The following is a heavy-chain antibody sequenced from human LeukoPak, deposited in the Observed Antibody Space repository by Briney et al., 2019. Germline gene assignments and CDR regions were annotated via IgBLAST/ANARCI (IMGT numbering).Heavy chain of an antibody. J-gene: IGHJ3*02. D-gene: IGHD2-2*03. Sequence: ASVKVSCTASGGTFSTYAISWVRQAPGQGLEWMGGIIPIFGTAKYAQKLQGRVTITADESTSTAYMEVSSLRSEDTAVYFCARVGYCISPNCFLGAFDIWGQGTLVTVSS. V-gene: IGHV1-69*13. CDR2: IIPIFGTA. CDR1: GGTFSTYA. CDR3: ARVGYCISPNCFLGAFDI.